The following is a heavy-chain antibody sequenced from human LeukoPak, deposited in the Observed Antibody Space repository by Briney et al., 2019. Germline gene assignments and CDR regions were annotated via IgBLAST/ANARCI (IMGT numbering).Heavy chain of an antibody. D-gene: IGHD5-12*01. J-gene: IGHJ4*02. V-gene: IGHV4-61*02. CDR2: IYTSGST. CDR3: ARDSLSGYHDY. Sequence: NPSETLSLTCTVSGGSISSGSYYWSWIRQPAGKGLEWIGRIYTSGSTNYNPSLKSPVTISLDTSKNQFSLNLTSVTAADTAVYHCARDSLSGYHDYWGQGTLVTVSS. CDR1: GGSISSGSYY.